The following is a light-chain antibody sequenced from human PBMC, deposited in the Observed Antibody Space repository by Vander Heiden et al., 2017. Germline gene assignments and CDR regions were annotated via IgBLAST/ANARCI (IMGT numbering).Light chain of an antibody. CDR1: SSNIGAGYD. J-gene: IGLJ2*01. CDR3: QSYDSSLSVV. CDR2: SNS. V-gene: IGLV1-40*01. Sequence: QSVLTQPPSVSGAPGQGVTISCTGSSSNIGAGYDVRVYQQLPGTAPKLLIYSNSNRPSGVPDRFSGSKSGTSASLAITGLQAEDEADYYCQSYDSSLSVVFGGGTKLTVL.